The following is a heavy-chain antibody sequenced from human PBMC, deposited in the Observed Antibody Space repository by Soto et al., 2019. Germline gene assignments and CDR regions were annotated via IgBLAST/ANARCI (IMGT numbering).Heavy chain of an antibody. Sequence: GGSLRLSCAATGFTFSTHAMGWVRQAPGKGLEWVSGISGSGGQIHFADSLKGRFTVSRDNSKNTLYLQTNSLRDEDTAVYYCAKVFNYVCGSFGFDDWGQGALVTVSS. CDR2: ISGSGGQI. CDR3: AKVFNYVCGSFGFDD. CDR1: GFTFSTHA. J-gene: IGHJ4*02. D-gene: IGHD3-16*01. V-gene: IGHV3-23*01.